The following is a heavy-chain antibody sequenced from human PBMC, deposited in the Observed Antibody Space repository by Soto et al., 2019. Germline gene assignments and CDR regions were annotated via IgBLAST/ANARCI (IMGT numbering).Heavy chain of an antibody. CDR3: AKEKGFGGVRKGMDV. V-gene: IGHV3-9*01. D-gene: IGHD3-16*01. Sequence: EVQLVESGGGLVQPGRSLRLSCAASGFTFDDYAMHWVRQAPGKGLEWVSGINWNSGSIGYAASVKGRFTICRDNAKNSLYLQMNSLRTEDTALYYCAKEKGFGGVRKGMDVWGQGTTVTVSS. CDR2: INWNSGSI. J-gene: IGHJ6*02. CDR1: GFTFDDYA.